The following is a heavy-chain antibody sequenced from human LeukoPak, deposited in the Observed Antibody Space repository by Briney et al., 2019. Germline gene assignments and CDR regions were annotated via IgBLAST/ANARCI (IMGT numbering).Heavy chain of an antibody. J-gene: IGHJ4*02. D-gene: IGHD3-22*01. V-gene: IGHV4-59*08. CDR1: GGSISSDH. CDR3: TRYDSDTAMLDY. CDR2: ISYSGSP. Sequence: SETLSLTCSVSGGSISSDHWSWIRQPPGKGLEWIAFISYSGSPDYNPSLKSRVTISIDTSKNQFSLKLTSVTAADTAVYYCTRYDSDTAMLDYWGQGTLVTVSS.